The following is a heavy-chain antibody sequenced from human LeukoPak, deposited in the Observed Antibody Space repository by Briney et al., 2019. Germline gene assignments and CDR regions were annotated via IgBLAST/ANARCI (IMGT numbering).Heavy chain of an antibody. J-gene: IGHJ4*02. CDR1: GFTFSGSA. V-gene: IGHV3-73*01. D-gene: IGHD3-22*01. CDR2: IRSKTNNYAT. CDR3: TRHAHSYDSSGSSVDF. Sequence: GGSLRLSCVASGFTFSGSAIHWVRQTSGKGLEWVGRIRSKTNNYATAYAASVKGRFTISRDDSKNTAYLQMSSLKTEDTAVYYCTRHAHSYDSSGSSVDFWGQGTLVSVSS.